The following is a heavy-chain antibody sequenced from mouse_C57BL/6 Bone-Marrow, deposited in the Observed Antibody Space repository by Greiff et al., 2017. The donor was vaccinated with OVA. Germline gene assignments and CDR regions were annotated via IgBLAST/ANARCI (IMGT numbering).Heavy chain of an antibody. V-gene: IGHV1-69*01. CDR3: ARGYYGSSYYFDY. CDR1: GYTFTSYW. Sequence: VQLQQPGAELVMPGASVKLSCKASGYTFTSYWMHWVKQRPGQGLEWIGEIDPSDSYTNYNQKVKGKATLTVDKSSSTAYMQLSSLTSEDSAVYYCARGYYGSSYYFDYWGQGTTLTVSS. D-gene: IGHD1-1*01. J-gene: IGHJ2*01. CDR2: IDPSDSYT.